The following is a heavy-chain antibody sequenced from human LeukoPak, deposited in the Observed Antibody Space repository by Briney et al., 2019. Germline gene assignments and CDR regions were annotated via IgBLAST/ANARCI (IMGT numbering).Heavy chain of an antibody. CDR3: ARGRNFGYSSSWGYNY. D-gene: IGHD6-13*01. CDR2: INHSGST. V-gene: IGHV4-34*01. J-gene: IGHJ4*02. Sequence: PSETLSLTCAVYGASFSGYYWSWIRQPPGKGLEWIGEINHSGSTNYNPSLKSRVTISVDTSKNHFSLKLSSVTAADTAVYYCARGRNFGYSSSWGYNYWGQGTLVTVSS. CDR1: GASFSGYY.